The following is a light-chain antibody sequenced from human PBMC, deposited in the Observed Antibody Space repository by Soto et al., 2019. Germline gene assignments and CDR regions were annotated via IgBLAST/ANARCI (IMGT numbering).Light chain of an antibody. CDR3: QQYSFMWT. J-gene: IGKJ1*01. Sequence: EIVLTQSPGTLSLSQGERATLSCRASENVRNNYLAWYQQKPGQAPRLLISGASKRATGIQDRFSGSGSGTDFTLTINRLEPEDFAVYYCQQYSFMWTFGQGTKVDIK. CDR2: GAS. V-gene: IGKV3-20*01. CDR1: ENVRNNY.